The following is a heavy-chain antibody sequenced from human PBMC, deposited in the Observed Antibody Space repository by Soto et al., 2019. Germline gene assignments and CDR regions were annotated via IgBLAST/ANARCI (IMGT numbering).Heavy chain of an antibody. CDR3: ARVGSGYLY. Sequence: PGGSLRVSCAASGFTFSSYSMNWVRQAPGKGLEWVSSISSSSSYIYYADSVKGRFTISRDNAKNSLCLQMNSLRAEDTAVYYCARVGSGYLYWGQGTLVTVSS. J-gene: IGHJ4*02. D-gene: IGHD3-22*01. CDR2: ISSSSSYI. CDR1: GFTFSSYS. V-gene: IGHV3-21*01.